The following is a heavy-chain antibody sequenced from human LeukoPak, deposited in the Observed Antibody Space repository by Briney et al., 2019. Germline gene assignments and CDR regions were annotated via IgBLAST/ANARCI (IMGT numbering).Heavy chain of an antibody. CDR2: INAGNGNT. Sequence: ASVKVSCKASGYTFTSYAMHWVRQAPGQRLEWMGWINAGNGNTKYSQKFQGRVTITRDTSASTAYMELSSLRSEDTAVYYCARATYYCSRTSCYGATYFDYWGQGTLVTVSS. CDR3: ARATYYCSRTSCYGATYFDY. CDR1: GYTFTSYA. V-gene: IGHV1-3*01. J-gene: IGHJ4*02. D-gene: IGHD2-2*01.